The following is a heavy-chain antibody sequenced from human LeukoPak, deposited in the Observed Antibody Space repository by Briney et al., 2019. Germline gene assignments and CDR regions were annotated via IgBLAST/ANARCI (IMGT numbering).Heavy chain of an antibody. D-gene: IGHD6-13*01. V-gene: IGHV3-23*01. J-gene: IGHJ6*02. Sequence: GGSLRLSCAASGFTFSSYAMSWVRQAPGKGLEWVSAISGSGGSTYYADSVKGRFTISRDNSKNTLHLQMNSLRAEDTAVYYCAKDRESSSWYGNYYYYYGMDVWGQGTTVTVSS. CDR3: AKDRESSSWYGNYYYYYGMDV. CDR1: GFTFSSYA. CDR2: ISGSGGST.